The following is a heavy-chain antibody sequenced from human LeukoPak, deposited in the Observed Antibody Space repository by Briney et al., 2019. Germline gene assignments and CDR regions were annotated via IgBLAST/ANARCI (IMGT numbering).Heavy chain of an antibody. J-gene: IGHJ4*02. Sequence: GGSLRLSCAASGFIFSSYAMNWVRQAPGKGLEWVSAISGSGGSTFYTHSVKGRFTISRDNSKNTLFLQMNGLRAEDTATYYCAKSRSPGYSMGYDPDYWGQGTLVIVST. CDR3: AKSRSPGYSMGYDPDY. V-gene: IGHV3-23*01. CDR1: GFIFSSYA. D-gene: IGHD5-18*01. CDR2: ISGSGGST.